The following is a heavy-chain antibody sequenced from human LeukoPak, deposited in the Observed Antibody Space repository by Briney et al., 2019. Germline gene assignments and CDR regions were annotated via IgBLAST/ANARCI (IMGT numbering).Heavy chain of an antibody. CDR2: INPNTGDT. D-gene: IGHD4-23*01. V-gene: IGHV1-8*01. CDR1: GYDLITHD. J-gene: IGHJ3*02. CDR3: ARERNTYGGNAAFDS. Sequence: ASVKVSCKASGYDLITHDISWVRQAPGQGREWMGWINPNTGDTGYSQKFQGRVTMTRHTAISTVYMELSSLRYEDTAVYYCARERNTYGGNAAFDSWGQGTMVTVSS.